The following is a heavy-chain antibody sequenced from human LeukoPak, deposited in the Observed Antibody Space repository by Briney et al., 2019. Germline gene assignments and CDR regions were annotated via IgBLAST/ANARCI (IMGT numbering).Heavy chain of an antibody. Sequence: GGSLRLSCAASGFTFSSYAMSWVRQAPGKGLEWVSGISGSDGSTNYADSVKGRFTISRENSKNTLYLQMNSLRSEDTAVYYCARDFYYDSSGYTRLFDYWGQGTLVTVSS. CDR1: GFTFSSYA. CDR3: ARDFYYDSSGYTRLFDY. CDR2: ISGSDGST. D-gene: IGHD3-22*01. V-gene: IGHV3-23*01. J-gene: IGHJ4*02.